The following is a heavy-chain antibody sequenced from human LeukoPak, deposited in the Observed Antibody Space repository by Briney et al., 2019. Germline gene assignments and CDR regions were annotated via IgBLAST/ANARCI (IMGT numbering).Heavy chain of an antibody. V-gene: IGHV3-23*01. CDR3: ARGVTVTTDF. CDR1: GFTVSSNY. D-gene: IGHD4-17*01. Sequence: GGSLRLSCAASGFTVSSNYMNWVRQAPGSGLEWVSGLSGSGGSTFYADSVKGRFTISRDNSKNTVYLQMNSLRGEDTAMYYCARGVTVTTDFWGQGTLVTVSS. J-gene: IGHJ4*02. CDR2: LSGSGGST.